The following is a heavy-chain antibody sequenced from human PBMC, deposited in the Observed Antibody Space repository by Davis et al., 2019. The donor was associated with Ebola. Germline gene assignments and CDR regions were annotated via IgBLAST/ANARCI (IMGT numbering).Heavy chain of an antibody. Sequence: AASVKVSCKASGYTFTSYYMHWVRQAPGQGLEGLGVIIPLFGTPNYAQKFRGRVTITADESTSTAYLELSSLRHEDTAIYYCSTHGGYDYVWGTWDSWGQGTLVTVSS. CDR3: STHGGYDYVWGTWDS. V-gene: IGHV1-69*13. J-gene: IGHJ4*02. CDR1: GYTFTSYY. CDR2: IIPLFGTP. D-gene: IGHD3-16*01.